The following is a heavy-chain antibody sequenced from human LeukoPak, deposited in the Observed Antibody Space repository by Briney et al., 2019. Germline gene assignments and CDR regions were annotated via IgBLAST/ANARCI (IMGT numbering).Heavy chain of an antibody. Sequence: PSETLSLTCAVYGGSFSGYYWSWIRQPPGKGLEWIGEINHSGSANYNPSLKSRVTISVDTSKNQFSLKLSSVTAADTAVYYCARRGGRGYSPTYYFDYWGQGTLVTVSS. D-gene: IGHD5-18*01. CDR3: ARRGGRGYSPTYYFDY. V-gene: IGHV4-34*01. J-gene: IGHJ4*02. CDR2: INHSGSA. CDR1: GGSFSGYY.